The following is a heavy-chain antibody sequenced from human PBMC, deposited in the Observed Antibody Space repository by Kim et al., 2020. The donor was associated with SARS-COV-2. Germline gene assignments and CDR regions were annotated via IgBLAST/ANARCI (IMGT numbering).Heavy chain of an antibody. CDR1: GFTFSSYA. D-gene: IGHD3-10*01. CDR2: ISGSGGST. J-gene: IGHJ6*02. CDR3: AKVIRDMEGSGSYFYGYYYYGMDV. V-gene: IGHV3-23*01. Sequence: GGSLRLSCAASGFTFSSYAMSWVRQAPGKGLEWVSAISGSGGSTYYADSVKGRFTISRDNSKNTLYLQMNSLRAEDTAVYYCAKVIRDMEGSGSYFYGYYYYGMDVWGQGTTVTVSS.